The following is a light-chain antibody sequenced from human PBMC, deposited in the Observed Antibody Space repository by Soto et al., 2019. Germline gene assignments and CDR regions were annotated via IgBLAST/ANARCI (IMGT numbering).Light chain of an antibody. CDR1: QSVSSSY. J-gene: IGKJ1*01. CDR3: KQYGGSPWT. CDR2: GAY. V-gene: IGKV3-20*01. Sequence: EIVLTQSPGTLSLSPGERATLSCRASQSVSSSYLAWYQQKPGQAPRLLIYGAYSRATGIQDRFSGSGSGTDFTLTISRLEPEDFAVYYCKQYGGSPWTVGQGTKVDIK.